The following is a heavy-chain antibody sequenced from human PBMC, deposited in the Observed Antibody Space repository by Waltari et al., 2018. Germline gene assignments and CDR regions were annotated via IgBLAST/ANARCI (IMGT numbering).Heavy chain of an antibody. V-gene: IGHV3-48*04. D-gene: IGHD2-2*01. J-gene: IGHJ5*02. CDR2: ISSSSSTI. Sequence: EVQLVESGGGLVQPGGSLRLSCAASGFTFSSYNMNWVRQAPGKGLEWVSYISSSSSTIYYADSVKGRFTISRDNAKNSLYLQMNSLRAEDTAVYYCARDVGYCSSTRCYGWFDPWGQGTLVTVSS. CDR1: GFTFSSYN. CDR3: ARDVGYCSSTRCYGWFDP.